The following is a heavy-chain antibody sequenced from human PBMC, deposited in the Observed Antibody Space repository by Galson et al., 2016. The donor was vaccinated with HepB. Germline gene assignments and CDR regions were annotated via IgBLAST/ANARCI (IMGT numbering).Heavy chain of an antibody. CDR2: IYYSGST. CDR1: GGSINNYY. V-gene: IGHV4-59*01. Sequence: SETLSLTCTVSGGSINNYYWSWIRQPPGKGLEWIGYIYYSGSTNYNHSLKRRVTMSVDTSKNQFSLKLSSVTAADTAVYYCASNRWLEYFDNWGQGTLVTVSS. D-gene: IGHD6-19*01. CDR3: ASNRWLEYFDN. J-gene: IGHJ4*02.